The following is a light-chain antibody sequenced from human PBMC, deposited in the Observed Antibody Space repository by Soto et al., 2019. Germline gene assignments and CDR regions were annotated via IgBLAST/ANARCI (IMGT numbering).Light chain of an antibody. CDR2: KAS. V-gene: IGKV1-5*03. Sequence: EIQMPQSRSNLSGSVVERGTITCWASQTISSWLAWYQQKPGKAPKLLIYKASTLKSGVPSRFSGSGSGTEFTLTISSLQPDDFATYYCQHYNSYSEAFGQGTNVDIK. CDR3: QHYNSYSEA. CDR1: QTISSW. J-gene: IGKJ1*01.